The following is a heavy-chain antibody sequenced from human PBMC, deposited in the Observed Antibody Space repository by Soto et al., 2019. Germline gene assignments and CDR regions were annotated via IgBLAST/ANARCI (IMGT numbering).Heavy chain of an antibody. CDR2: ISYDGSNK. V-gene: IGHV3-30*18. Sequence: QVQLVKSGGGVVQPGRSLRLSCAASGFTFSSYGMHWVRQAPGKGLEWVAVISYDGSNKYYADSVKGRFTISRDNSKNTXXLQMNSLRAEDTAVYYCAKVYYDSSGYQSLDAFDIWGQGTMVTVSS. CDR1: GFTFSSYG. J-gene: IGHJ3*02. D-gene: IGHD3-22*01. CDR3: AKVYYDSSGYQSLDAFDI.